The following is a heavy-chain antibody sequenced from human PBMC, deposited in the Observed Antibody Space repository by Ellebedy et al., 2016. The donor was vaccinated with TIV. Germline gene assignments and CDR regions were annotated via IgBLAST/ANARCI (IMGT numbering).Heavy chain of an antibody. D-gene: IGHD6-19*01. CDR3: AVHSSGWYFLDY. CDR2: ISYVGSNK. V-gene: IGHV3-30*03. Sequence: GESLKISXAASRFTFSSYGMHWVRQAPGKGLEWVALISYVGSNKYYADSVKGRFTISRDNSKNTLYLQMNSLRAEDTAVYYCAVHSSGWYFLDYWGQGTLVTVSS. CDR1: RFTFSSYG. J-gene: IGHJ4*02.